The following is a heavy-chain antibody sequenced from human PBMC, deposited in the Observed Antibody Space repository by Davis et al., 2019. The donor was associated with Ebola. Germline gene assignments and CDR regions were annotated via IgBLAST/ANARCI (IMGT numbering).Heavy chain of an antibody. CDR1: GGSISSYY. Sequence: MPSETLSLTCTVSGGSISSYYWSWIRQPPGKGLEWIGYIYYSGSTYYNPSLKSRVTISVDTSKNQFSLKLSSVTAADTAVYYCARDPTTTSQNWFDPWGQGTLVTVSS. CDR2: IYYSGST. V-gene: IGHV4-59*12. J-gene: IGHJ5*02. D-gene: IGHD1-7*01. CDR3: ARDPTTTSQNWFDP.